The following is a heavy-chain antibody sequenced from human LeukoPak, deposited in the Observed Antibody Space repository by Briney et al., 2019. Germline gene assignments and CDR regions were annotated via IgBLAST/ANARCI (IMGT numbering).Heavy chain of an antibody. V-gene: IGHV4-34*01. Sequence: SETLSLTCAVYGGSFSGYYWSWIRQPPGKGLEWIGEINHSGSTNYNPSLKSRVTISVDTSKNQFSLKLTSVTAADTAVYYCASRLIGFDTWGRGTLVTVSS. J-gene: IGHJ5*02. D-gene: IGHD3-22*01. CDR2: INHSGST. CDR1: GGSFSGYY. CDR3: ASRLIGFDT.